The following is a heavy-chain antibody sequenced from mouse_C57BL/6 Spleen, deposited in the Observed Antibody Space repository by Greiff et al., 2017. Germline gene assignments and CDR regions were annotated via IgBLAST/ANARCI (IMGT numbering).Heavy chain of an antibody. Sequence: QVQLQQPGAELVKPGASVKMSCKASGYTLTSYWITWVKQRTGQGLEWIGDIYPGSGSTNYNEKFKSKATLTVVTSSSSSDMQLSSLTSEDSAVYYWARSKGNGANAMDYWGEGTSVAVSS. CDR2: IYPGSGST. CDR3: ARSKGNGANAMDY. V-gene: IGHV1-55*01. J-gene: IGHJ4*01. CDR1: GYTLTSYW. D-gene: IGHD3-1*01.